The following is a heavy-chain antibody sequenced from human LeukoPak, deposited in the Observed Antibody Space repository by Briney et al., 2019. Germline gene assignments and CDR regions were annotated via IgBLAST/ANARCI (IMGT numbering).Heavy chain of an antibody. V-gene: IGHV3-11*04. Sequence: PGGSLRLSCAASGFTFSDYYMSWIRQAPGKGLEWVSYISSSGSTIYYADSVKGRFTISRDNAKNSLYLQMNSLRAEDTAVYYCARDVYYGLGNAFDIWGQGTMVTVSS. D-gene: IGHD3-3*01. CDR1: GFTFSDYY. CDR2: ISSSGSTI. J-gene: IGHJ3*02. CDR3: ARDVYYGLGNAFDI.